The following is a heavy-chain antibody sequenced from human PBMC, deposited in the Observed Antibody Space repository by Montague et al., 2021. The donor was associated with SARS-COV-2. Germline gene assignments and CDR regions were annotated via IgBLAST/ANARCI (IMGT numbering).Heavy chain of an antibody. CDR2: IDWDDDK. Sequence: PALVKPTQTLTLTCTFSGFSLSTSGMCVSWIRQPPGKALEWLALIDWDDDKYYSTSLKTRLTISKDTSKNQVVLTMTNMDPVDTATYYCARSHYDILTGYYTVFDYWGRGTLVTVSS. CDR1: GFSLSTSGMC. D-gene: IGHD3-9*01. CDR3: ARSHYDILTGYYTVFDY. V-gene: IGHV2-70*01. J-gene: IGHJ4*02.